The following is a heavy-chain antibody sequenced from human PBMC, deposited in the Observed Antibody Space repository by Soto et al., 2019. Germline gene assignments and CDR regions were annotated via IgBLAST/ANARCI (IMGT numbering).Heavy chain of an antibody. CDR1: GGTFSSYA. D-gene: IGHD1-7*01. J-gene: IGHJ4*02. CDR3: ARALLELRASFDY. V-gene: IGHV1-69*12. Sequence: QVQLVQSGAEVKKPGSSVKVSCKASGGTFSSYAISWVRQAPGQGLEWMGGIIPIFGTANYAQKFQGRVTLSADESTSTAYMELRSLSSEDTAVYYCARALLELRASFDYWGQGTLVTVSS. CDR2: IIPIFGTA.